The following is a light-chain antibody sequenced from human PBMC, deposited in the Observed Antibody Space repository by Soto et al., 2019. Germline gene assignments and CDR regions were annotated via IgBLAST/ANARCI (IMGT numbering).Light chain of an antibody. V-gene: IGKV3-15*01. Sequence: EIVMTQSPATLSVSPGERATLSCRASQSISSSYLAWYQQKPGQAPRLLIYGASTRATGIPARFSGSGSGTEFTLTISNLQSEDFAVYYCHQYNNWPPLTFGGGTKVEIK. J-gene: IGKJ4*01. CDR1: QSISSSY. CDR2: GAS. CDR3: HQYNNWPPLT.